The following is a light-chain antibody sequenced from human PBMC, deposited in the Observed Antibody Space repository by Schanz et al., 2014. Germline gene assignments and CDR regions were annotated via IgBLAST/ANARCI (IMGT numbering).Light chain of an antibody. CDR3: SSYAGSYTWV. J-gene: IGLJ3*02. CDR1: SSDVGDSDS. V-gene: IGLV2-14*03. Sequence: QSALTQPASVSGSPGQSITISCTGTSSDVGDSDSVSWYQHLPGKAPKVIIYDVTYRPSGISNRFSGSKSGNTASLTISGLQAEDEADYYCSSYAGSYTWVFGGGTKVTVL. CDR2: DVT.